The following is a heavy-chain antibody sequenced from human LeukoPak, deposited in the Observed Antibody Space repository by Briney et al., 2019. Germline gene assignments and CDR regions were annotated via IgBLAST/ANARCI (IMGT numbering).Heavy chain of an antibody. D-gene: IGHD6-13*01. CDR2: IIPIFGTA. J-gene: IGHJ5*02. V-gene: IGHV1-69*05. CDR1: GGTFSSYA. Sequence: GASVKVSCKASGGTFSSYAISWVRQAPGQGLEWMGGIIPIFGTANYAQKFQGRVTITTDESTSTDYMELSSLRSEDTAVYYCARGYSSRAKVGWFDPWGQGTLVTVSS. CDR3: ARGYSSRAKVGWFDP.